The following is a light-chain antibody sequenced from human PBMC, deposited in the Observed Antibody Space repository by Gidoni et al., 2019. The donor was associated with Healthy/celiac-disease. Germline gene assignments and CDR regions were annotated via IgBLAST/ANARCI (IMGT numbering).Light chain of an antibody. Sequence: YLLTQPPSASGTPGQRVTISCSGSSSNIVSNTVNWYQQLPGTAPKLLIYSNNQRPSGVPDRFSGSKSGTSASLAISGLQSEDEADYYCAAWDDSLDNYVFGTGTKITVL. CDR3: AAWDDSLDNYV. V-gene: IGLV1-44*01. CDR2: SNN. J-gene: IGLJ1*01. CDR1: SSNIVSNT.